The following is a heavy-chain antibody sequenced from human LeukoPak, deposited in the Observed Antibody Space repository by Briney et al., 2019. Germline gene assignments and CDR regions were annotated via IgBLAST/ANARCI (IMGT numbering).Heavy chain of an antibody. CDR2: IYYSGST. Sequence: PSETLSLTCTVSGGSINNYYWSWIRQPPGKGLEWIGYIYYSGSTYYNPSLKSRVTISVDTSKNQFSLKLSSVTAADTAVYYCARDSSGYYPDYWGQGTLVTVSS. D-gene: IGHD3-3*01. J-gene: IGHJ4*02. V-gene: IGHV4-59*01. CDR3: ARDSSGYYPDY. CDR1: GGSINNYY.